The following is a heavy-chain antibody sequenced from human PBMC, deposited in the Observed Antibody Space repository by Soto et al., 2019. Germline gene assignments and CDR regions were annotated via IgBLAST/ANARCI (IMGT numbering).Heavy chain of an antibody. CDR3: ARVPDLDYCIRTSCLCYFDY. J-gene: IGHJ4*02. V-gene: IGHV3-23*05. CDR1: GFSFSDYS. Sequence: GGSLRLSCAASGFSFSDYSMNWVRQAPGKGLEWVAFIDLNGTTTDYRESVKGRFTISRDKSKKTLYLQMNSLRAEDAAVYYCARVPDLDYCIRTSCLCYFDYWGQGALVTVSS. CDR2: IDLNGTTT. D-gene: IGHD2-2*01.